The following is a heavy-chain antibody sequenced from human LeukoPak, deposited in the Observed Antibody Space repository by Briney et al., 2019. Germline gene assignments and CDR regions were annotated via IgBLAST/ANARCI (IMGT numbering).Heavy chain of an antibody. CDR1: GGTFSSHA. J-gene: IGHJ4*02. CDR3: ARGDSGYDYGFDN. D-gene: IGHD5-12*01. CDR2: IIPIFGTT. Sequence: ASVKLSCKASGGTFSSHAMSWVRQAPGQGLEWVGGIIPIFGTTTYAQKFQGRVTITTDESTSTGYMELRSLRSDDTAVYYCARGDSGYDYGFDNWGQGTLVTVSS. V-gene: IGHV1-69*05.